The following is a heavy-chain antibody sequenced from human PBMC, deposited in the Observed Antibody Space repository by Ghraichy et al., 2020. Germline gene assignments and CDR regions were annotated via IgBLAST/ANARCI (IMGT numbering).Heavy chain of an antibody. CDR2: IYSSGSS. CDR1: GGSISSYY. D-gene: IGHD4-17*01. J-gene: IGHJ4*02. V-gene: IGHV4-59*01. Sequence: SETLSLTCTVSGGSISSYYWSWIRQPPGKGLEWIGYIYSSGSSNYHSSLKSRVTISVDTSVNKIYLKLSSVTAADKAVYYCASMTTVTTIAYWVQGTLFTLSS. CDR3: ASMTTVTTIAY.